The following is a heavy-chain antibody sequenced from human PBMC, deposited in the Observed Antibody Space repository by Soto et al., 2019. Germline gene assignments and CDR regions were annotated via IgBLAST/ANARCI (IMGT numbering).Heavy chain of an antibody. J-gene: IGHJ5*02. D-gene: IGHD2-21*01. CDR2: INIGHGHT. Sequence: QVQLVQSGAEVKTPGASVKVSCKASGYTFTPYPIHWVRQAPGQGLEWMGWINIGHGHTQYSENFQGRVTITRDTSATTVYRELSSLRAEDTAIDYCGREPLCGGKCYVNYFDPWGQGTRVTVSS. V-gene: IGHV1-3*04. CDR1: GYTFTPYP. CDR3: GREPLCGGKCYVNYFDP.